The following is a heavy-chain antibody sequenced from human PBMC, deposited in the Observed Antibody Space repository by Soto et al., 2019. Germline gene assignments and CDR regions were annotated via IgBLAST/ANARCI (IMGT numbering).Heavy chain of an antibody. CDR3: ARVRYSSPNWFDP. Sequence: PGGSLRLSCAASGFTFSDYYMSWIRQAPGKGLEWVSYISSSGITIYYAASVKGRFTISRDNAKNSLYLQMNSLRAEDTAVYYCARVRYSSPNWFDPWGQGTLVTVSS. D-gene: IGHD6-13*01. CDR1: GFTFSDYY. J-gene: IGHJ5*02. CDR2: ISSSGITI. V-gene: IGHV3-11*01.